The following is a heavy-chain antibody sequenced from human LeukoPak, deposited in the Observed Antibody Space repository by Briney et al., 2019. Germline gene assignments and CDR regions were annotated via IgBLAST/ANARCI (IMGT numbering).Heavy chain of an antibody. CDR1: GGSISSSNW. V-gene: IGHV4-4*02. CDR2: IYHSGST. J-gene: IGHJ2*01. Sequence: PSGTLSLTCAVSGGSISSSNWWSWVRQPPGKGLEWIGEIYHSGSTNYNPSLKSRVTISVDKSENQFSLKLSSVTAADTAVYYCARDREVRGYYGSVMYWYFDLWGRGTLVTVSS. CDR3: ARDREVRGYYGSVMYWYFDL. D-gene: IGHD3-10*01.